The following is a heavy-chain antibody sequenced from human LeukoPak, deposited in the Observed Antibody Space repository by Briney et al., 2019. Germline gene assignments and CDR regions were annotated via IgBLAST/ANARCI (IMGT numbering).Heavy chain of an antibody. CDR3: ARGIRTGYGY. V-gene: IGHV4-61*01. D-gene: IGHD1-1*01. Sequence: SETLSLTCSVSGGSFSSGNYYWSWIRQPPGKGLEWIGHVDYSGSTSYNPSLKRRVTISLDTSKNQFSLKVMYLTAADTAVYYCARGIRTGYGYWGQGTLVTVSS. CDR2: VDYSGST. CDR1: GGSFSSGNYY. J-gene: IGHJ4*02.